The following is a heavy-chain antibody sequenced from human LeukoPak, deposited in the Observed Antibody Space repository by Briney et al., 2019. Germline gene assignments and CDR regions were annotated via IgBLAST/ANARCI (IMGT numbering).Heavy chain of an antibody. J-gene: IGHJ4*02. CDR3: AKALGYSGYDFPDY. CDR1: GXSFSSYA. CDR2: INGIGGST. D-gene: IGHD5-12*01. V-gene: IGHV3-23*01. Sequence: GGSLRLSCAASGXSFSSYAVSWVRQSPGKGLEWVSAINGIGGSTYYADSVKGRFTISRDNSKNTLYLQMNSLRAEDTALYYCAKALGYSGYDFPDYWGQGTLVTVSS.